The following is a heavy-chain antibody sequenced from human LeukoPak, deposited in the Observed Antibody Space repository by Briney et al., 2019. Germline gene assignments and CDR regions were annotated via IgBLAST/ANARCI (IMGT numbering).Heavy chain of an antibody. CDR3: ARVLTAAGLDF. CDR1: GGSIRDSRT. V-gene: IGHV4-39*07. CDR2: IHSDGRT. D-gene: IGHD6-25*01. J-gene: IGHJ4*02. Sequence: SETLSLTCTVSGGSIRDSRTWGWVRQPPGEGLEWIANIHSDGRTAPKASLKSRLTLSLDTSTNQFSPRLTSVTAADTAFYYCARVLTAAGLDFWGQGILVTISS.